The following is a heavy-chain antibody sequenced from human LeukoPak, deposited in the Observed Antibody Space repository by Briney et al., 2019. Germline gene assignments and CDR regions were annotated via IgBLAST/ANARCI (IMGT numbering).Heavy chain of an antibody. V-gene: IGHV4-39*07. CDR2: IYYSGST. CDR1: GGSISSSSYY. CDR3: AVAGLAEYFQH. D-gene: IGHD6-19*01. J-gene: IGHJ1*01. Sequence: PSETLSLTCTVSGGSISSSSYYWGWIRQPPGKGLEWIGSIYYSGSTYYNPSLKSRVTISVDTSKNQFSLKLSSVTAADTAVYYCAVAGLAEYFQHWGQGTLVTVSS.